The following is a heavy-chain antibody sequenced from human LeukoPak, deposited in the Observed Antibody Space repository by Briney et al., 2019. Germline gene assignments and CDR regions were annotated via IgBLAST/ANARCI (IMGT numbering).Heavy chain of an antibody. Sequence: GRSLRLSCAASDFTFSTYWMHWVRQAPGQGLVWVARINSDGSSTAYADSVKGRFTISRDNAKNTLYLQMNSLRAEDTAVYYCARDRSGPDYWGQGTLVTVSS. J-gene: IGHJ4*02. CDR3: ARDRSGPDY. CDR1: DFTFSTYW. V-gene: IGHV3-74*01. CDR2: INSDGSST.